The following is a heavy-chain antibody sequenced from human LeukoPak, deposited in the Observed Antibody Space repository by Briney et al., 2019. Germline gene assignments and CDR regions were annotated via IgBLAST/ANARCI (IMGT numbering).Heavy chain of an antibody. CDR3: AKDRLAVAGNFHY. J-gene: IGHJ4*02. V-gene: IGHV3-30*18. CDR1: GFTFSSYG. Sequence: PGGSLRLSCVGSGFTFSSYGIHWVRQLPGKGPEWVAIISYDGSSEFYADSVKGRFKISRDNSKNTVNLQMNSLGAEDTAVYYCAKDRLAVAGNFHYWGQGTLVTVSS. CDR2: ISYDGSSE. D-gene: IGHD6-19*01.